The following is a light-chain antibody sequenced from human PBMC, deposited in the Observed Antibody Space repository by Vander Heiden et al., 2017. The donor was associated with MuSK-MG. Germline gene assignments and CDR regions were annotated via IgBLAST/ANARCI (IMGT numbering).Light chain of an antibody. Sequence: QSVLTQPASVSGSPGQSITISCTGTSSDVGGYNYVSWYQQHPGKAPKLMIYDVSNRPSGVSNRFSGSKSGNTASLTISGLQAEDEADYSCSSYTSSSISWVFGGGTKLTVL. CDR1: SSDVGGYNY. J-gene: IGLJ3*02. CDR3: SSYTSSSISWV. CDR2: DVS. V-gene: IGLV2-14*03.